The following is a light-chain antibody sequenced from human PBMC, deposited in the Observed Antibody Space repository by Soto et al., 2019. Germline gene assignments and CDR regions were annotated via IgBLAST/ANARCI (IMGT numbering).Light chain of an antibody. CDR1: ESVGRW. J-gene: IGKJ1*01. Sequence: DIQVAQSPSTLSASVGDRITITCRASESVGRWLAWYQQKPGKVPKLLIYEATSLDGGAASRFSGSGSDTEFTLTISRLQPDDFATYYCQQYNASPWTFGRGTKVEIK. CDR3: QQYNASPWT. V-gene: IGKV1-5*01. CDR2: EAT.